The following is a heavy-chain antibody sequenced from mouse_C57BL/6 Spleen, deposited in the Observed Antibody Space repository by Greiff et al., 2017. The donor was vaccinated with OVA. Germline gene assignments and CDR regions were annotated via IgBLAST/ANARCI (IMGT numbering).Heavy chain of an antibody. CDR1: GYTFTGYW. D-gene: IGHD2-1*01. V-gene: IGHV1-9*01. CDR3: AREGVYGNYESWLAY. CDR2: TLPGSGST. J-gene: IGHJ3*01. Sequence: QVQLQQSGAELMKPGASVKLSCKATGYTFTGYWIEWVKQRPGHGLEWIGETLPGSGSTNYNEKFKGKATFTADTSSNTAYMQLSSLTTEDSAIYYCAREGVYGNYESWLAYWGQGTLVTVSA.